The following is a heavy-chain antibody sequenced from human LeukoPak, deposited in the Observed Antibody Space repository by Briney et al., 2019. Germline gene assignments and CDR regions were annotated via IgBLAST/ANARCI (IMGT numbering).Heavy chain of an antibody. V-gene: IGHV4-4*02. CDR3: ARSETPMVRGEFDY. J-gene: IGHJ4*02. CDR2: INHSGST. Sequence: SETLSLTCAVSGGSISSSNWWSWVRQPPGKGLEWIGEINHSGSTNYNPSLKSRVTISVDTSKNQFSLKLSSVTAADTAVYYCARSETPMVRGEFDYWGQGTLVTVSS. D-gene: IGHD3-10*01. CDR1: GGSISSSNW.